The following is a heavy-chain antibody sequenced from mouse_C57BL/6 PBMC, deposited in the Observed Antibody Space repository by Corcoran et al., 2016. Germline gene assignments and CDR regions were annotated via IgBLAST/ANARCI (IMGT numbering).Heavy chain of an antibody. Sequence: QVQLQQSGAELARTGASVKLSCKASGYTFTSYGISWVKQRTGQGLEWIGEIYPRSGNTYYNEKFKGKATLTADKSSSTAYMELRSLTSEDSAVYFCASAYYSNHAWFAYWGQGTLVTVSA. V-gene: IGHV1-81*01. J-gene: IGHJ3*01. CDR2: IYPRSGNT. D-gene: IGHD2-5*01. CDR3: ASAYYSNHAWFAY. CDR1: GYTFTSYG.